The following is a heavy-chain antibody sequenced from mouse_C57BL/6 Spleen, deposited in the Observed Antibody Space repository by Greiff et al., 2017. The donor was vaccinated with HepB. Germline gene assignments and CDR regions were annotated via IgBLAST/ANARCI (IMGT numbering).Heavy chain of an antibody. D-gene: IGHD1-1*01. Sequence: QVQLQQPGTELVKPGASVKLSCKASGYTFTSYWMHWVKQRPGQGLEWIGNINPSNGGTNYNEKFKSKATLTVDKSTSTGYMQLSSLTSEDSAVYYWAREGCGSGFAYWGQGTLVTVSA. V-gene: IGHV1-53*01. J-gene: IGHJ3*01. CDR3: AREGCGSGFAY. CDR1: GYTFTSYW. CDR2: INPSNGGT.